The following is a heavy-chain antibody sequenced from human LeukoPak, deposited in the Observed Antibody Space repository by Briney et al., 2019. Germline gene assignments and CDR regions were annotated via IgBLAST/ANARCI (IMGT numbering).Heavy chain of an antibody. CDR1: GFAFSSYA. CDR3: AKSDRAASAANHFDS. Sequence: GGSLRLSCAASGFAFSSYAMSRVRQAPGKGLEWVSGLSASGGSPYYADPVKGRFTMSRDNSKNTLCLQMSGLRAEDTAIYYCAKSDRAASAANHFDSWGQGTLVTVSS. D-gene: IGHD6-13*01. V-gene: IGHV3-23*01. J-gene: IGHJ4*02. CDR2: LSASGGSP.